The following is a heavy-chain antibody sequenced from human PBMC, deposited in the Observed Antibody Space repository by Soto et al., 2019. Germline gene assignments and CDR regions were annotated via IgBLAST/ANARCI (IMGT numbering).Heavy chain of an antibody. J-gene: IGHJ6*02. D-gene: IGHD3-9*01. V-gene: IGHV4-4*02. Sequence: QVQLQESGPGLVKPSGTLSLTCAVSGGSISSSNWWSWVRQPPGKGLEWIGEIYHSGSTNYNPSLKSRVTISVDKSKNQFSLKLSSETAADTAVYYCASRSSLLTLYYYGMDVWGQGTTVTVSS. CDR3: ASRSSLLTLYYYGMDV. CDR2: IYHSGST. CDR1: GGSISSSNW.